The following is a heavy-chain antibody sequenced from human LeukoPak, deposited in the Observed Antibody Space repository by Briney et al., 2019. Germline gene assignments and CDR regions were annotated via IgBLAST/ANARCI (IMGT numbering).Heavy chain of an antibody. V-gene: IGHV4-34*01. Sequence: SDTLSLTCAVYVGSFSGYYWSWIRQPPGKALEWIGEIKHSGSTNYNPSLKSRVTISVDTSKNQFSLKLSSVTAADTAVYYCARRSPPTYYYDSSGYYYHWGQGTLVTVSS. D-gene: IGHD3-22*01. CDR3: ARRSPPTYYYDSSGYYYH. CDR1: VGSFSGYY. CDR2: IKHSGST. J-gene: IGHJ5*02.